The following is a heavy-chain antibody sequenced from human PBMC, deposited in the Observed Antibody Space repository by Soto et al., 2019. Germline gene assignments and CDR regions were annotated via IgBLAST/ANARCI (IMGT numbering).Heavy chain of an antibody. CDR2: ISYDGSNK. Sequence: QVQLVESGGGVVQPGRSLRLSCAASGFTFSSYGMHWVRQAPGKGLELVAVISYDGSNKYYADSVKGRFTISRDNSKNTLYLQMNSLRAEDTAVYYCAVTWLPTTGYGGAFDIWGQGTMVTVSS. CDR1: GFTFSSYG. V-gene: IGHV3-30*03. CDR3: AVTWLPTTGYGGAFDI. D-gene: IGHD5-18*01. J-gene: IGHJ3*02.